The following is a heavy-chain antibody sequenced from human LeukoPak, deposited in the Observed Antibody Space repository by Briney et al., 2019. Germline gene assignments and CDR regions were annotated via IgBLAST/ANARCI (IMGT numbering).Heavy chain of an antibody. CDR3: ARDRYEYCSSTSCLRNAFDI. Sequence: SETLPLTCTVSGGSISSYYWSWIRQPAGKGLEWIGRIYTSGSTNYNPSLKSRVTVSVDTSKNQFSLKLSSVTAADTAVYYCARDRYEYCSSTSCLRNAFDIWGQGTMVTVSS. V-gene: IGHV4-4*07. J-gene: IGHJ3*02. CDR2: IYTSGST. CDR1: GGSISSYY. D-gene: IGHD2-2*01.